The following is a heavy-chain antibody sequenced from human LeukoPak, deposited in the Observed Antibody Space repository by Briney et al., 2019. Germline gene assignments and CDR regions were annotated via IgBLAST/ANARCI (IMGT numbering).Heavy chain of an antibody. D-gene: IGHD2-2*01. CDR2: IYTSGST. CDR3: AREWAPYCSSTSCYGLGYYYYYMDV. CDR1: GGSFSGYY. V-gene: IGHV4-4*07. J-gene: IGHJ6*03. Sequence: SETLSLTCAVYGGSFSGYYWSWIRQPAGRGLEWIGRIYTSGSTNYNPSLKSRVTMSVDTSKNQISLKLSSVTAADTAVYYCAREWAPYCSSTSCYGLGYYYYYMDVWGKGTTVTVSS.